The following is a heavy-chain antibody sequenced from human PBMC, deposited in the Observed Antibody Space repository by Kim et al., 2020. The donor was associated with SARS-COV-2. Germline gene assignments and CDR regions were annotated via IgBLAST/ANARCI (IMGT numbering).Heavy chain of an antibody. CDR3: AKGRSGWYPPCDN. CDR1: GFTFSSYS. J-gene: IGHJ4*02. V-gene: IGHV3-23*01. CDR2: IIGSGDNT. D-gene: IGHD6-19*01. Sequence: GGSLRLSCTASGFTFSSYSMSWVRQAPGKGLEWVSAIIGSGDNTQYADSVKGRFTISRDNSKNTLYLEMNSLGAEDTAKYYCAKGRSGWYPPCDNGGQGTLVTVSS.